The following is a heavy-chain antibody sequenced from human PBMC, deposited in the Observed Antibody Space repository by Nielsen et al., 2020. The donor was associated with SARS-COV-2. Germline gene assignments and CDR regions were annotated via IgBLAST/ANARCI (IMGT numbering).Heavy chain of an antibody. CDR3: ARPRVGSALGTDY. Sequence: ASVKVSCKASGYIFTSYGMNWVRQAPGQGLEWMGWISTSTGNPSNAQGFTGQFVFSLDTSVTTAYLEITNLKAEDTAVYYCARPRVGSALGTDYWGQGTLVTVSS. D-gene: IGHD1-26*01. CDR1: GYIFTSYG. V-gene: IGHV7-4-1*02. CDR2: ISTSTGNP. J-gene: IGHJ4*02.